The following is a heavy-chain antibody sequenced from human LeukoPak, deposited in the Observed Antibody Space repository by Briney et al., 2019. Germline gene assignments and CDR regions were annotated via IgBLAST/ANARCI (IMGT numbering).Heavy chain of an antibody. Sequence: SETLSLTCSVSGDSITYFYWSWIRQAAGKGLEWIGRISSSGSTDYNASLKSRVTMSVDTSKNQLSLKVISVTAADTAVYYCARGVIATGGSDFDYWGQGTLVTVSS. CDR2: ISSSGST. D-gene: IGHD6-13*01. J-gene: IGHJ4*02. V-gene: IGHV4-4*07. CDR3: ARGVIATGGSDFDY. CDR1: GDSITYFY.